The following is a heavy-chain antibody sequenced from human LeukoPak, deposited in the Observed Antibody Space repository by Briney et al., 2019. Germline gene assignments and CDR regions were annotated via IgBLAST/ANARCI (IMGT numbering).Heavy chain of an antibody. V-gene: IGHV3-30*04. CDR2: ISYDGSNE. D-gene: IGHD6-25*01. CDR3: AAAMSRYYYYGMDV. J-gene: IGHJ6*02. Sequence: GGSLRLACAASGFTFSSYAMHWVRQAPGKGLEWLSVISYDGSNEHFADSVKGRFTISRDNSKDTLYLQMNSLRAEDTAVYYCAAAMSRYYYYGMDVWGLGTTVTVSS. CDR1: GFTFSSYA.